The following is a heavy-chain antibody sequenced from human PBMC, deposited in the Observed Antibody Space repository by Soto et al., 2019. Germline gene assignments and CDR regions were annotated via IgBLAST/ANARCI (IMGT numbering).Heavy chain of an antibody. Sequence: PETLSLTCAVSGGSISSSNWWSWVRQPPGNGLDCIGNIYLGVSTNYNPSLKSRVNISVDKSKNQFSLNLRSVTAADTAVYYCAREDTGSGSGNSFDPWGQGTLVTVSS. V-gene: IGHV4-4*03. CDR2: IYLGVST. CDR1: GGSISSSNW. J-gene: IGHJ5*02. CDR3: AREDTGSGSGNSFDP. D-gene: IGHD3-10*01.